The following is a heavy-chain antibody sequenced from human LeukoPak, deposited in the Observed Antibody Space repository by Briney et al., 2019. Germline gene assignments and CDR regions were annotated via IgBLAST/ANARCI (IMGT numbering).Heavy chain of an antibody. Sequence: GASVKVSCKASGFTFTGYYMHWVRQAPGQGLEWMGWINPNSGGTNYAQKFQGRVTMTRDTSISTAYMELSRLRSDDTAMYYCARDVDAGSSLDYWGQGTLVTVSS. CDR1: GFTFTGYY. CDR3: ARDVDAGSSLDY. D-gene: IGHD6-6*01. CDR2: INPNSGGT. J-gene: IGHJ4*02. V-gene: IGHV1-2*02.